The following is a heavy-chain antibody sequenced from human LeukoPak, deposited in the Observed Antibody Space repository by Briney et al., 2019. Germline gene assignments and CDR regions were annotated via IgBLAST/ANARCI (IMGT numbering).Heavy chain of an antibody. D-gene: IGHD2-2*01. CDR1: GFTFSSYA. J-gene: IGHJ4*02. V-gene: IGHV3-23*01. CDR2: ISGSGGST. Sequence: QPGGSLRLSCAASGFTFSSYAMSWVRQAPGKGLEWVSAISGSGGSTYYADSVKGRFTISRDNSKNTLYLQMNSLRAEDTAVYYCAKDPQVVVVPAAPYDYWGQGTLVTVSS. CDR3: AKDPQVVVVPAAPYDY.